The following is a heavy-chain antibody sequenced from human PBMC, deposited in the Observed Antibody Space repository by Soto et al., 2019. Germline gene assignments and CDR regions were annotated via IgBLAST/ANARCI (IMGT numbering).Heavy chain of an antibody. V-gene: IGHV3-9*01. D-gene: IGHD4-17*01. CDR3: ANERYGDGNWYFDL. CDR2: ISWNSGNI. CDR1: GFIFDDYA. J-gene: IGHJ2*01. Sequence: EVQLVESGGGLVQPGRSLRLSCAASGFIFDDYAMHWVRQVPGKGLEWVSGISWNSGNIGYADSVKGRFTISRDNAKNSLYLQMNSLRAEDTALYHCANERYGDGNWYFDLWGRGTLVIVSS.